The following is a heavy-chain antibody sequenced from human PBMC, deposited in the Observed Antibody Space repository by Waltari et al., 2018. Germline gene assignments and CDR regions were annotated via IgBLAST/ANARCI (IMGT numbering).Heavy chain of an antibody. D-gene: IGHD1-7*01. Sequence: QVQLQESGPGLVKPSQTLSLTCTVSGGSISSGSYYWSWIRQPAGKGLEWIGYIYTSGSTNDNPSLKSRVTISVDTSKNQFSLKLSSVTAADTAVYYCASLRLTNWNYGNYYYYYGMDVWGQGTTVTVSS. CDR2: IYTSGST. V-gene: IGHV4-61*09. CDR3: ASLRLTNWNYGNYYYYYGMDV. J-gene: IGHJ6*02. CDR1: GGSISSGSYY.